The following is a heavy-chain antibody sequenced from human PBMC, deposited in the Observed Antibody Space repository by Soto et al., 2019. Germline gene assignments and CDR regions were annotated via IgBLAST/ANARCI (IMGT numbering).Heavy chain of an antibody. J-gene: IGHJ5*02. CDR3: ARGRARYDILTGYYYEGNWFDP. CDR1: GGSFSGYY. V-gene: IGHV4-34*01. D-gene: IGHD3-9*01. CDR2: INHSGST. Sequence: SETLSLTCAVYGGSFSGYYWGWIRQPPGKGLEWIGEINHSGSTNYNPSLKSRVTISVDTSKNQFSLKLSSVTAADTAVYYCARGRARYDILTGYYYEGNWFDPWGQGTLVTVSS.